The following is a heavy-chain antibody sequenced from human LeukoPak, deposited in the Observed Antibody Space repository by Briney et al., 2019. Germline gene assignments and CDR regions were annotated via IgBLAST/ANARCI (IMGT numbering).Heavy chain of an antibody. CDR3: ARENSSSATFDY. CDR2: IIPIFGTA. CDR1: GGTFSSYA. V-gene: IGHV1-69*13. J-gene: IGHJ4*02. D-gene: IGHD6-6*01. Sequence: ASVKVSCKAFGGTFSSYAISWVRQAPGQGLEWMGGIIPIFGTANYAQKFQGRVTITADESTSTAYMELSSLRSEDTAVYYCARENSSSATFDYWGQGTLVTVSS.